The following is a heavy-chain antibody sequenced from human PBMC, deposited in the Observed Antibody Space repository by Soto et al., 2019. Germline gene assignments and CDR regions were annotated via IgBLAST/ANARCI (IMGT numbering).Heavy chain of an antibody. CDR1: GFTFSSYA. Sequence: WGSLRLSCAASGFTFSSYAMSWVRQAPGKGLEWVSAISGSGGSTYYADSVKGRFTISRDNSKNTLYLQMNSLRAEDTAVYYCAKEVHYDFWSGYQFDYWGQGTLVTVSS. V-gene: IGHV3-23*01. D-gene: IGHD3-3*01. CDR2: ISGSGGST. J-gene: IGHJ4*02. CDR3: AKEVHYDFWSGYQFDY.